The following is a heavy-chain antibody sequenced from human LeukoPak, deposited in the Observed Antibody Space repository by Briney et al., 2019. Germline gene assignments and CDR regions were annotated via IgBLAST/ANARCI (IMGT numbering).Heavy chain of an antibody. CDR3: ARDPGSQYYYDSSGHSYYYYYYMDV. D-gene: IGHD3-22*01. Sequence: ASVKVSCKASGYTFTSYAMHWVRQAPGQRLEWMGWINAGNGNTKYSQEFQGRVTITRDTSASTAYMELSSLRSEDMAVYYCARDPGSQYYYDSSGHSYYYYYYMDVWGKGTTVTVSS. CDR2: INAGNGNT. CDR1: GYTFTSYA. V-gene: IGHV1-3*03. J-gene: IGHJ6*03.